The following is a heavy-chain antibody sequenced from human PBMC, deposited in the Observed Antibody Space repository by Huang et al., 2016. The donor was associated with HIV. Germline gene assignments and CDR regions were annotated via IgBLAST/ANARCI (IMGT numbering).Heavy chain of an antibody. D-gene: IGHD3-10*01. Sequence: QVQLVESGGGVVQPGRSLSLSCAASGFAFSSFAMHWIRQAPGKGLQWRAVIATDGKIKNYADSVRGRFTISRDNSKGTVYLQMNSLRPEDTAVYSCARTGSYYYGSGIYHFGDYWGQGTLVTVSS. CDR3: ARTGSYYYGSGIYHFGDY. J-gene: IGHJ4*02. CDR1: GFAFSSFA. V-gene: IGHV3-30*01. CDR2: IATDGKIK.